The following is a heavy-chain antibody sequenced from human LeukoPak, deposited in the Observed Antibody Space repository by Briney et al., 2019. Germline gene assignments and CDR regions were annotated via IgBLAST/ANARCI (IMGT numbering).Heavy chain of an antibody. J-gene: IGHJ6*02. D-gene: IGHD3-22*01. V-gene: IGHV3-7*03. CDR2: IKQDGSEK. CDR1: GFTFSSCW. CDR3: ANYYDSSGYRTYYYYGMDV. Sequence: GGSLRLSSAASGFTFSSCWMSWVRQAPEKGLEWVANIKQDGSEKHYVDSVKGRFTISRDNSKNTLYLQMNSLRAKDTAVYYCANYYDSSGYRTYYYYGMDVWGQGTTVTVSS.